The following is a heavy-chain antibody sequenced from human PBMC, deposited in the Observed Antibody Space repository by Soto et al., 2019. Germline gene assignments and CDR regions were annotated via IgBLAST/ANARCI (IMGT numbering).Heavy chain of an antibody. CDR1: GFSLSASGVA. Sequence: QITLKESGPTLVKPTQTLTLTCTFSGFSLSASGVAVGWIRQPPGKALEWLALIYWDDDKRYSPSLKSRLTITKDTSKNQVVLTMTNLDPVDTATYYCAQRLSTSASNWFDPWGQGTLVTVSS. D-gene: IGHD2-2*01. CDR2: IYWDDDK. CDR3: AQRLSTSASNWFDP. J-gene: IGHJ5*02. V-gene: IGHV2-5*02.